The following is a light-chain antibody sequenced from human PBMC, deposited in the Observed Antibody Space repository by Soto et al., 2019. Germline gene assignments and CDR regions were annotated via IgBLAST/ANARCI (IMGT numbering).Light chain of an antibody. V-gene: IGKV3-20*01. J-gene: IGKJ5*01. CDR1: RSLDSGQ. CDR3: KQYGDSPRT. CDR2: DAF. Sequence: EIVLTQSPGTLSLSPGESATLSCRASRSLDSGQLAWYQQKVGRAPRLLIHDAFMRATGIQDRFSGSGSGTDFTLTIARLEPEDFAVYYCKQYGDSPRTFGQGTRLEIK.